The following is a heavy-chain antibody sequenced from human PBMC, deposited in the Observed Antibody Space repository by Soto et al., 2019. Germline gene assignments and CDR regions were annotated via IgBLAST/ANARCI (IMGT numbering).Heavy chain of an antibody. Sequence: SGGSLRLSCAASGFTFNTHGMAWVRQAPGKGLEWVSGISGGGDRTQYADGVKGRFTISRDNSKNTVDLQMTSLRAEDTATYYCAKTATYDYVWGDYRYFFDHWGQGTVVTVSS. CDR1: GFTFNTHG. V-gene: IGHV3-23*01. CDR3: AKTATYDYVWGDYRYFFDH. CDR2: ISGGGDRT. J-gene: IGHJ4*02. D-gene: IGHD3-16*02.